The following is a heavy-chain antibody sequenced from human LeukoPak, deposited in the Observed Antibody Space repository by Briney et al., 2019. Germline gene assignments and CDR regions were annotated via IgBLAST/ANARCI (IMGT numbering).Heavy chain of an antibody. CDR3: SRDHPGSNSLDY. V-gene: IGHV3-74*01. D-gene: IGHD4-11*01. CDR1: GFTFNQYW. J-gene: IGHJ4*02. Sequence: PGGSLRLSCAASGFTFNQYWMHWVRQAPGAGPEWVSRLKTDGSRTNYADSVKGRFTISRDNARNTVYLQMNSPRAEDTAVYYCSRDHPGSNSLDYWGQGTLVTVSS. CDR2: LKTDGSRT.